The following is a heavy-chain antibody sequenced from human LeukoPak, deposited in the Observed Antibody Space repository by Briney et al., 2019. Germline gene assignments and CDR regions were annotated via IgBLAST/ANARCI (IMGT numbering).Heavy chain of an antibody. D-gene: IGHD5-18*01. J-gene: IGHJ4*02. CDR3: GRSGDSYGYHY. CDR2: IYPGDSDT. CDR1: GYSFTTYW. V-gene: IGHV5-51*01. Sequence: GESLKISCKGTGYSFTTYWIGWVRQMPGKGLEWMGIIYPGDSDTKYSPSFQGQVTISADKSINTAYLQWSSLKASDSAMYYCGRSGDSYGYHYWGQGTRVTVSP.